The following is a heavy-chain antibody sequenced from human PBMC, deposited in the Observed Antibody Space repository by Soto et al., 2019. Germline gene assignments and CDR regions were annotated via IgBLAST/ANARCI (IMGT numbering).Heavy chain of an antibody. CDR3: ARGRFGEKFDY. D-gene: IGHD3-10*01. Sequence: GASVKVSCQASGGTFSSYTISWVRQAPGQGLEWMGRIIPILGIANYAQKFQGRVTITADKSTSTAYMELSSLRSEDTAVYYCARGRFGEKFDYWGQGTLVTVSS. V-gene: IGHV1-69*02. CDR1: GGTFSSYT. CDR2: IIPILGIA. J-gene: IGHJ4*02.